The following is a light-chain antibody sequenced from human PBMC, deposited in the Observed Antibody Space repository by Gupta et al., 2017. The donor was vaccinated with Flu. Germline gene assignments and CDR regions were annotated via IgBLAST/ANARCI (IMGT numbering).Light chain of an antibody. Sequence: HSALTQPASVSGSPGQSITISCTGTNNDVGGYNYVSWYQPHPGRGPKRRMYDVNSRPSGVSHRFSGSKSENMASLTISGLQAEDEADYYCSSYTASSTYVFGPGTKVTVL. CDR2: DVN. CDR1: NNDVGGYNY. J-gene: IGLJ1*01. CDR3: SSYTASSTYV. V-gene: IGLV2-14*03.